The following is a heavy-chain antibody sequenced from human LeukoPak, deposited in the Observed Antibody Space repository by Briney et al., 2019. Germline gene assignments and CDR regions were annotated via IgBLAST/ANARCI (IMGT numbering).Heavy chain of an antibody. V-gene: IGHV3-7*02. CDR2: IKQDGSDI. CDR1: GFTFSSYW. CDR3: ATYSDGTGGFDP. Sequence: GGSLRLSCVASGFTFSSYWMSWVRQAPGKGLEWVANIKQDGSDIYYVDSVKGRFTISRDNAKNSLYLQMNSLRAEDTAVYFCATYSDGTGGFDPWGQGTLVTVSS. D-gene: IGHD3/OR15-3a*01. J-gene: IGHJ5*02.